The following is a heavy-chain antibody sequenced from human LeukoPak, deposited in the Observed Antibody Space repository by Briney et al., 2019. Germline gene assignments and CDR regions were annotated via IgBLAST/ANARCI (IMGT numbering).Heavy chain of an antibody. CDR2: IYSGGST. D-gene: IGHD3-3*01. Sequence: GGSLRLSCAASGFTVSSNYMSWVRQAPGKGLEWVSVIYSGGSTYYADSVKGRFTISRDNSKNTLYLQMNSLRAEDTAVYYCARRKRAIHYYYYGMDVWGQGTTVTVSS. CDR1: GFTVSSNY. V-gene: IGHV3-53*01. J-gene: IGHJ6*02. CDR3: ARRKRAIHYYYYGMDV.